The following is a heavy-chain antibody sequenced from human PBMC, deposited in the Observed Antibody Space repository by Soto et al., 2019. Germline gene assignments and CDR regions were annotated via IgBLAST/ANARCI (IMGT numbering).Heavy chain of an antibody. CDR2: ISYDGSNK. Sequence: QVQLVESGGGVVQPGRSLRLSCAASGFTFSSYGMHWVRQAPGKGLEWVAVISYDGSNKYYADSVKGRFTISRDNSKNPLYLQMNSLRAEDTAVYYCAKDRARYCGGGSCYSIFDSCGQGTLVTVSS. J-gene: IGHJ4*02. V-gene: IGHV3-30*18. D-gene: IGHD2-15*01. CDR1: GFTFSSYG. CDR3: AKDRARYCGGGSCYSIFDS.